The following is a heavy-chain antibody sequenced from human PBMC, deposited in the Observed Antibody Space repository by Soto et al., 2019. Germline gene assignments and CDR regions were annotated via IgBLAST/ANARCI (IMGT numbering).Heavy chain of an antibody. V-gene: IGHV3-53*01. CDR1: GLTISGKKY. Sequence: DVQLVESGGGLIQPGESLRLSCAAFGLTISGKKYVAWVRQAPGRGLEWVSALYDVDGSFYADSVKGRFTTSSHSSKTTVYLQMNVLRPDDTAVYYCATWHEREHAYDVWGQGTTVTVAS. CDR2: LYDVDGS. CDR3: ATWHEREHAYDV. J-gene: IGHJ3*01. D-gene: IGHD1-1*01.